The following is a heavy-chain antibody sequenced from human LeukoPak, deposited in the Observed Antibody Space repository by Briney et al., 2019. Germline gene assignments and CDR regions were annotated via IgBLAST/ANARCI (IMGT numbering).Heavy chain of an antibody. J-gene: IGHJ4*02. CDR3: ARRDIVATSDY. D-gene: IGHD5-12*01. CDR1: GGSFSGYY. V-gene: IGHV4-34*01. Sequence: PSETLSLTCAVYGGSFSGYYWSWIRQPPGKGLEWIGEINHSGSTNYNPSLKSRVTISVDTSKNQFSLKLSSVTAADTAVYYCARRDIVATSDYWGQGTLVTVSS. CDR2: INHSGST.